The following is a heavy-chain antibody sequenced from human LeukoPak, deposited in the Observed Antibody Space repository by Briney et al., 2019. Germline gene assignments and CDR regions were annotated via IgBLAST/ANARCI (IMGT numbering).Heavy chain of an antibody. V-gene: IGHV1-8*03. CDR2: MNPNSGNT. CDR1: GYTFTSYD. CDR3: ARGFGYSSSWYYFDY. J-gene: IGHJ4*02. D-gene: IGHD6-13*01. Sequence: ASVKVSCKASGYTFTSYDINWVRQATGQGLEWMGWMNPNSGNTGYAQKFQGRVTITRNTSIGTACMELSSLRSEDTAVYYCARGFGYSSSWYYFDYWGQGTLVTVSS.